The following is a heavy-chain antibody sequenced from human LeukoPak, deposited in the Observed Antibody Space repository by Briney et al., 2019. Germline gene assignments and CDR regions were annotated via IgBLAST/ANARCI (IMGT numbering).Heavy chain of an antibody. Sequence: PSETLSLTCTVSGGSISSYYWSWIRQPPGKGLEWIGYIYYSGSTNYNPSLKSRVTISVDTSKNQFSLKLSSVTAADTAVYYCARERYSSGWSPGLWGRGTLVTVSS. D-gene: IGHD6-19*01. CDR3: ARERYSSGWSPGL. J-gene: IGHJ2*01. V-gene: IGHV4-59*01. CDR1: GGSISSYY. CDR2: IYYSGST.